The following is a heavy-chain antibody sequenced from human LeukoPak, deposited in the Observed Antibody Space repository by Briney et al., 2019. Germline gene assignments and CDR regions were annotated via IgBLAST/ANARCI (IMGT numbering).Heavy chain of an antibody. Sequence: SETLSLTCAVYGGSFSGYYWSWIRQPPGKGLEWIGEINHSGSTNYNPSLKSRVTISVDTSKNQFSLKLSSVTAADTAVYYCARAKGYCSGGSCYYYYYYMDVGGKGTTVTVSS. V-gene: IGHV4-34*01. D-gene: IGHD2-15*01. CDR3: ARAKGYCSGGSCYYYYYYMDV. CDR1: GGSFSGYY. CDR2: INHSGST. J-gene: IGHJ6*03.